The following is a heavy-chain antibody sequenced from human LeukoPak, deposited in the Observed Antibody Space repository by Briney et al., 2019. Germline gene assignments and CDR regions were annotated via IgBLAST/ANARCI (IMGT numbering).Heavy chain of an antibody. D-gene: IGHD3-9*01. J-gene: IGHJ6*02. Sequence: HGESLKISCKASGYSFSGYWGGWVRQMHGKGLEWMGVIYARDSDTRYSPSFKGQVTISADKSISTAYLQWNSLKASDTAMYYCARHQASRGQYDIFTGFYSDYYGMDVWGQGTTVTVSS. CDR1: GYSFSGYW. CDR3: ARHQASRGQYDIFTGFYSDYYGMDV. V-gene: IGHV5-51*01. CDR2: IYARDSDT.